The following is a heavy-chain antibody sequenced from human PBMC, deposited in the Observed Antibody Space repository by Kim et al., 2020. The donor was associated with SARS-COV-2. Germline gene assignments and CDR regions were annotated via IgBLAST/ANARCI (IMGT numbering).Heavy chain of an antibody. CDR2: GAK. J-gene: IGHJ6*02. CDR3: ARDQGGLDV. V-gene: IGHV1-2*02. Sequence: GAKNYAQKFHDRITLTRDTSISTVYMQLNRLTSDATAVYYCARDQGGLDVWGQGTTVTVSS.